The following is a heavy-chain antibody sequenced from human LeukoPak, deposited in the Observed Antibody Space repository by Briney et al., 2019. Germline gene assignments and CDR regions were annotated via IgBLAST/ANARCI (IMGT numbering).Heavy chain of an antibody. CDR2: ISWNSDSI. J-gene: IGHJ4*02. V-gene: IGHV3-9*01. Sequence: PGKSLRLSCAASGFTFDDDAMHWVRQGPGKGLEWVSGISWNSDSIGYADSVKGRFTISRDNAKSSLYLQMNSLRAEDTALYYCARYSSSQTYDYWGQGTLVTVSS. CDR1: GFTFDDDA. D-gene: IGHD6-19*01. CDR3: ARYSSSQTYDY.